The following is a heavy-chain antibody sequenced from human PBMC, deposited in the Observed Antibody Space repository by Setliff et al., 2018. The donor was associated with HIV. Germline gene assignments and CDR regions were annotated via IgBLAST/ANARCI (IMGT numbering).Heavy chain of an antibody. CDR1: GFSLSTSGMC. J-gene: IGHJ5*02. V-gene: IGHV2-70*11. CDR2: IDWDDDK. CDR3: ARTMMEGRSSQFGP. D-gene: IGHD3-16*01. Sequence: SGPTLVNPTQTLTLTCTFSGFSLSTSGMCVSWIRQPPGKPLEWLARIDWDDDKYYSTSLKTRLTISKDTSKNQVVLTMTNMDPVDTATYYCARTMMEGRSSQFGPWGQGTLVTVSS.